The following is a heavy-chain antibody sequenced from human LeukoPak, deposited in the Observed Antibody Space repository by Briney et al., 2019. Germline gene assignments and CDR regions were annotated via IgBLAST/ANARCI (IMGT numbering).Heavy chain of an antibody. CDR3: AKQGRARDNWFDS. D-gene: IGHD2-15*01. V-gene: IGHV3-23*01. Sequence: GGSLRLSCAASGFTFTTYAMTWVRQAPGKGLQWVSTLDPSGAYIFYADSVKGRLTISRDNSKNTLYLQMNRLGAEDTAVYYCAKQGRARDNWFDSWGQGTLVTVSS. CDR1: GFTFTTYA. CDR2: LDPSGAYI. J-gene: IGHJ5*01.